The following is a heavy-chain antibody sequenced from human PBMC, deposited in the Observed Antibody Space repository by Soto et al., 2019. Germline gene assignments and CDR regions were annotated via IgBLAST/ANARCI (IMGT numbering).Heavy chain of an antibody. J-gene: IGHJ4*02. CDR1: GFTFSNYW. Sequence: PGGSLRLSCVISGFTFSNYWMTWVRQAPGKGLEWVANIKPSEDNTYYVDSVKGRFTISRDNSKNTLYLQMNSLRAEDTAVYYCAKRSSSSTFDYWGQGTLVTVSS. CDR3: AKRSSSSTFDY. CDR2: IKPSEDNT. D-gene: IGHD6-6*01. V-gene: IGHV3-7*03.